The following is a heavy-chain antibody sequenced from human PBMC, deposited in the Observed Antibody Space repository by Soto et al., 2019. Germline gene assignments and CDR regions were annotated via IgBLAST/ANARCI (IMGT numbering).Heavy chain of an antibody. CDR2: ISSSSSYI. J-gene: IGHJ4*02. D-gene: IGHD2-15*01. V-gene: IGHV3-21*01. Sequence: EVQLVESGGGLVKPGGSLRLSCAASGFTFSSYSMNWVRQAPGKGLEWVSSISSSSSYIYYADSVKGRFTISRDNAKNSLYLHMNSLRAEDTAVYYCARDPWGSFHFDYWGQGTLVTVSS. CDR3: ARDPWGSFHFDY. CDR1: GFTFSSYS.